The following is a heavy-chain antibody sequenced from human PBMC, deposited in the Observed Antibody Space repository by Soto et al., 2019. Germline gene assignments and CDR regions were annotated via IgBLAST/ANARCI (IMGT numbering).Heavy chain of an antibody. V-gene: IGHV1-8*01. D-gene: IGHD6-6*01. CDR3: ASLGAARPGYYYYYMDV. CDR2: MNPNSGNT. CDR1: GYTFTSYD. Sequence: ASVKVSCKASGYTFTSYDINWVRQATGQGLERKGWMNPNSGNTGYAQKFQGRVTMTRNTSISSAYMELSSLRSEDTAVYYCASLGAARPGYYYYYMDVWGKGTTVTVSS. J-gene: IGHJ6*03.